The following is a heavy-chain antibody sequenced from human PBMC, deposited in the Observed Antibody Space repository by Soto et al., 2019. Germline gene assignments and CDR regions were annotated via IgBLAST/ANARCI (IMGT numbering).Heavy chain of an antibody. V-gene: IGHV3-23*01. CDR3: AKDRLGATPYYFDY. J-gene: IGHJ4*02. Sequence: EVQLLESGGGLVQPGGSLRLSCAASGFTFRSCAMSWVRQAPGKGLEWVSAISGSGGTTYYADSVKGRFTISGDNSKNTLYLQMNSLRAEDTALYYCAKDRLGATPYYFDYWGQGTLVTVSS. D-gene: IGHD1-26*01. CDR1: GFTFRSCA. CDR2: ISGSGGTT.